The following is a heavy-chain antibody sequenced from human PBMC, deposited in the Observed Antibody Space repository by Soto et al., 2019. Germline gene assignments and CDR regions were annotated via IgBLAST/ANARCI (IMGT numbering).Heavy chain of an antibody. J-gene: IGHJ5*02. Sequence: QVQLQESGPGLVKPSETLPLTCTVSGGSISSYYWSWIRQPPGKGLEWIGYVSYTGSTYYNPFLQSRVTISLGTSMNRFSLKVASVTAADTAVYYCARLSVDLNDYWSLDPWGQGTLVTVSS. CDR2: VSYTGST. CDR1: GGSISSYY. V-gene: IGHV4-59*13. D-gene: IGHD1-1*01. CDR3: ARLSVDLNDYWSLDP.